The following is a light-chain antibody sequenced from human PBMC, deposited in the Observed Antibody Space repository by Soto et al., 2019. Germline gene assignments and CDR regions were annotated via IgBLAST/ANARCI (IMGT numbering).Light chain of an antibody. V-gene: IGLV2-14*01. CDR1: SSDVGGYNY. Sequence: QSALTQPASVSGSPGQSITISCTGTSSDVGGYNYVSWYQQHPGKAPKLMIYEVSNRPSGVSNRFSGSKSGNTASLTIAGLQDEDEADYYCSSSTSSSTPYVFGAGTKVTVL. CDR3: SSSTSSSTPYV. CDR2: EVS. J-gene: IGLJ1*01.